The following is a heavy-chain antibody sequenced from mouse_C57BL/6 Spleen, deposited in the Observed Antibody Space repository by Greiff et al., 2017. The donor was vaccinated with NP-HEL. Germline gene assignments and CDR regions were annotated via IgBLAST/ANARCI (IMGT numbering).Heavy chain of an antibody. J-gene: IGHJ4*01. CDR2: INPSSGYT. Sequence: VQLQQSGAELAKPGASVKLSCKASGYTFTSYWMHWVKQRPGQGLEWLGYINPSSGYTKYNQKFKDKATLTADNSSSTAYMQLSSLTYADSAVYYCARGWLLRNYAMDYWGQGTSVTVSS. CDR3: ARGWLLRNYAMDY. V-gene: IGHV1-7*01. CDR1: GYTFTSYW. D-gene: IGHD2-3*01.